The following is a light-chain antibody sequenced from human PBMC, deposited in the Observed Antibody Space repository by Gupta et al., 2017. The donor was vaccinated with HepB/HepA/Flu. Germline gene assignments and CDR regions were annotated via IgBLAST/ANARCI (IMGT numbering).Light chain of an antibody. CDR1: SSDVGSDNR. V-gene: IGLV2-18*02. Sequence: QSDLTQPPSVSGSPGPSVTISCTGTSSDVGSDNRVSWYQQSPGTAPKLMIYEVSNRPSGVPDRFSGSNSGNTASLTISGLQAEDEADYYCSSDTSISIVNFGGGTKLTVL. J-gene: IGLJ2*01. CDR3: SSDTSISIVN. CDR2: EVS.